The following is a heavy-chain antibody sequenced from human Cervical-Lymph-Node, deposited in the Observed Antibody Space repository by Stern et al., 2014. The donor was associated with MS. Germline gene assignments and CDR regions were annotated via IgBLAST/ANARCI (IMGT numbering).Heavy chain of an antibody. J-gene: IGHJ6*02. Sequence: AHLVESGAEVKKPGSSVKVSCKASGGTFSSYAISWVRQAPGQGFEWMGGTIPIFGTANYAQKFQGRVTITADESTSTAYMELSSLRSEDTAVYYCARGELKEGLVRGMDVWGQGTTVTVSS. CDR3: ARGELKEGLVRGMDV. CDR1: GGTFSSYA. CDR2: TIPIFGTA. D-gene: IGHD1-26*01. V-gene: IGHV1-69*01.